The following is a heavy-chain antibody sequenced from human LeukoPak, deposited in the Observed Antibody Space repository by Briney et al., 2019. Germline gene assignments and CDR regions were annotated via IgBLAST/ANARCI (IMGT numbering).Heavy chain of an antibody. Sequence: GGSLRLSCAASGFTFSSYAMHWVRQAPGKGLEWVAVISYDGSNKYYADSVKGRFTISRDNSKNTLYLQMNSLRAEDTAVYCCARNSIVGATDYWGQGTLVTVSS. D-gene: IGHD1-26*01. CDR2: ISYDGSNK. J-gene: IGHJ4*02. CDR1: GFTFSSYA. V-gene: IGHV3-30*04. CDR3: ARNSIVGATDY.